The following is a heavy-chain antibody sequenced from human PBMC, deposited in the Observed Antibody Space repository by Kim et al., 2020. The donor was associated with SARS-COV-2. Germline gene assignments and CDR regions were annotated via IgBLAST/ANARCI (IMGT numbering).Heavy chain of an antibody. Sequence: ASVKVSCKASGYTFTSYAMHWVRQAPGQRLEWMGWINAGNGNTKYSQKFQGRVTITRDTSASTAYMELSSLRSEDTAVYYCARGSYLSGNCSSTSCYDFRLELRLDWFDPWGQGTLVTVSS. CDR2: INAGNGNT. D-gene: IGHD2-2*01. CDR1: GYTFTSYA. V-gene: IGHV1-3*01. J-gene: IGHJ5*02. CDR3: ARGSYLSGNCSSTSCYDFRLELRLDWFDP.